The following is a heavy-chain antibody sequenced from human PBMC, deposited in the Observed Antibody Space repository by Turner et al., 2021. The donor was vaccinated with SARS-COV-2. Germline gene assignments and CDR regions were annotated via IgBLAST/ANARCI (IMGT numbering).Heavy chain of an antibody. D-gene: IGHD2-21*02. CDR1: GGSVTISFYF. Sequence: QLQLEESGPGLVKASENLSLTCGVSGGSVTISFYFWGWVRQAPGSGLEWIASMSYSEMTYHNPSLRSRVSISKDTSKNQFSLRLTSLTAADTAIYYCATKTHCGSDCYSKYFDLWGRGTPVTVAS. CDR3: ATKTHCGSDCYSKYFDL. V-gene: IGHV4-39*01. J-gene: IGHJ2*01. CDR2: MSYSEMT.